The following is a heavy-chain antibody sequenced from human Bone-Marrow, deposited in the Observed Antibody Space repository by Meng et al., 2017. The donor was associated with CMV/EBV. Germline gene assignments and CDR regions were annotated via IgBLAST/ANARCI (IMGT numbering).Heavy chain of an antibody. CDR1: GYTFTGYY. CDR2: INPNSGGT. J-gene: IGHJ6*02. D-gene: IGHD3-3*01. Sequence: ASVKVSCKASGYTFTGYYMHWVRQAPGQGLEWMGWINPNSGGTNYAQKFQGRVTRTRDTSISTAYMELSRLRSDDAAVYYCSRVRVVIIKTYGMDVWGPGTTVTVSS. V-gene: IGHV1-2*02. CDR3: SRVRVVIIKTYGMDV.